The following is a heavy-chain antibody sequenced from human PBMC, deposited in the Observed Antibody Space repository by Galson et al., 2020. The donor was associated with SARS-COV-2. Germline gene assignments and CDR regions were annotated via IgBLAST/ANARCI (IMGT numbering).Heavy chain of an antibody. J-gene: IGHJ5*02. CDR2: IYSSAST. CDR3: AGEVVVVVATNWFDP. Sequence: SETLSLTCIASGYSISSTTYKWVWIRQSPGKGLEWIGSIYSSASTHSNPSLNSRVTISRDASKNQFSLRLSSVTAADTAVYYVAGEVVVVVATNWFDPWGQGTMVTVSS. CDR1: GYSISSTTYK. V-gene: IGHV4-39*02. D-gene: IGHD2-15*01.